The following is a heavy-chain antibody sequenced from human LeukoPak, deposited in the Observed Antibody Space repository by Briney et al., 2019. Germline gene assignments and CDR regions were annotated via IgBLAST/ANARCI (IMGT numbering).Heavy chain of an antibody. J-gene: IGHJ5*02. CDR3: ARTEEWLLGWLDP. Sequence: PSETLSLTCTVSGGSISSGSYYWSWIRQPAGKGLEWIGRIYTSGSTNYNPSLKSRVTISVDTSKNQFSLKLSSVTAADTAVYYCARTEEWLLGWLDPWGQGTLVTVSS. CDR1: GGSISSGSYY. D-gene: IGHD3-3*01. V-gene: IGHV4-61*02. CDR2: IYTSGST.